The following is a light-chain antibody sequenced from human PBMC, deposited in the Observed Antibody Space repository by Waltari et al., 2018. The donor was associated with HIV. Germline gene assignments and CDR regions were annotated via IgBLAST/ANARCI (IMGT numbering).Light chain of an antibody. Sequence: DIQMTQSPSTLSTSVGDRINITCRASQSIDTWLAWYQQKPGKAPKLLVYKTSSLQSGVPSRFSGSGSGTEFTLTISSPQPDDFATYYCQHYKTSSPWTFGQGTRVDI. J-gene: IGKJ1*01. CDR2: KTS. V-gene: IGKV1-5*03. CDR3: QHYKTSSPWT. CDR1: QSIDTW.